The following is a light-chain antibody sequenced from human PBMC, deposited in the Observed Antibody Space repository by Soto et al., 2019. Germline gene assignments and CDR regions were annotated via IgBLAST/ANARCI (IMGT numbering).Light chain of an antibody. J-gene: IGKJ2*01. Sequence: DIQMTQSPSTLSASVGVRVTITCRASQSIIYWLAWYQQKPGKAPKLLIYKSSGLESGVPSRFSGSGSGTEFTLTISSLQPDDFATYYCQQYFISPYTFGQGTKLEIK. CDR2: KSS. CDR3: QQYFISPYT. V-gene: IGKV1-5*03. CDR1: QSIIYW.